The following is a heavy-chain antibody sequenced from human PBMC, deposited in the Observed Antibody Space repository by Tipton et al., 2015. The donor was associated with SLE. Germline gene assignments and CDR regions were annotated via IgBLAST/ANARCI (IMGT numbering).Heavy chain of an antibody. D-gene: IGHD2-8*02. Sequence: TLSLTCTVSGGSISSSTYYWGWIRQPPGKRLEWIAGIYYTGSTYYNPSLKSRVTIFVDSSKNQFSLKLTSVTAADTAVYYCTRGDSTGLDVFAIWGQGTMVTVSS. J-gene: IGHJ3*02. CDR3: TRGDSTGLDVFAI. CDR2: IYYTGST. V-gene: IGHV4-39*01. CDR1: GGSISSSTYY.